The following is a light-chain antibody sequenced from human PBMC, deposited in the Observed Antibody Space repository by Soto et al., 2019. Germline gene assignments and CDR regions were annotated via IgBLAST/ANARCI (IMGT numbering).Light chain of an antibody. Sequence: DIQMTQSPSSVSASVGDRVTITCRASQAISNYLAWFQLKPGKAPRSLIFAASYMHTGVPSRISGSGGGTDFNLNINSLRPEDFATYYFQQYNTYPRTFGQGTKVDIK. CDR1: QAISNY. CDR2: AAS. CDR3: QQYNTYPRT. J-gene: IGKJ1*01. V-gene: IGKV1-16*01.